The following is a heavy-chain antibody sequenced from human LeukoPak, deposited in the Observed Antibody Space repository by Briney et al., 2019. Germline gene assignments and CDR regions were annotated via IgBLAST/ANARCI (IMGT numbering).Heavy chain of an antibody. V-gene: IGHV3-11*01. CDR3: ARSIGLTGGGVDV. Sequence: GGSLRLSCAASGFSFSDYNMNWVRQAPGKGLEWVSYITNGGSTIHHADSVKGRFTISRDNAKKTLYLQMNSPRAEDTAVYYCARSIGLTGGGVDVWGQGTTVTVSS. CDR1: GFSFSDYN. CDR2: ITNGGSTI. D-gene: IGHD3-9*01. J-gene: IGHJ6*02.